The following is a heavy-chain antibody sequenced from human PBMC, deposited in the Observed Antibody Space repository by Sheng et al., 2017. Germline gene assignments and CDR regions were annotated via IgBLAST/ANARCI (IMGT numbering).Heavy chain of an antibody. CDR2: IYYSGST. Sequence: QLQLQESGPGLVKPSETLSLTCTVSGGSISSSSYYWGWIRQPPGKGLEWIGSIYYSGSTYYNPSLKSRVTISVDTSKNQFSLKLSSVTAADTAVYYCARDRDASNWFDPWGQGTLVTVSS. V-gene: IGHV4-39*07. D-gene: IGHD2-2*01. CDR1: GGSISSSSYY. CDR3: ARDRDASNWFDP. J-gene: IGHJ5*02.